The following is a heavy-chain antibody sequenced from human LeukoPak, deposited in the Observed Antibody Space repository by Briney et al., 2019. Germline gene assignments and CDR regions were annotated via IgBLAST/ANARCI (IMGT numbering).Heavy chain of an antibody. CDR2: ISSSSSTK. Sequence: GGSLRLSCVASGFTFSRYSMNWVRQAPGRGLEGVSYISSSSSTKHYEESVKGRFTISRDNAKNSLYLQMNSLRDEDTAVYYCARDYYDSNGYFPGGQGTLVTVSS. CDR1: GFTFSRYS. D-gene: IGHD3-22*01. CDR3: ARDYYDSNGYFP. V-gene: IGHV3-48*02. J-gene: IGHJ5*02.